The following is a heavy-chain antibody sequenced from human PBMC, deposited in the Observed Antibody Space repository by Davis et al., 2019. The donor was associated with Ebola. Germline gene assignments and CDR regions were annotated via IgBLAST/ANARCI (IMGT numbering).Heavy chain of an antibody. CDR2: ISSSSSTI. CDR1: GFTFSDYY. J-gene: IGHJ4*02. V-gene: IGHV3-11*04. CDR3: ARDRGVVVLWD. D-gene: IGHD2-21*01. Sequence: GESLKISCAASGFTFSDYYMSWIRQAPGKGLEWVSYISSSSSTIYYADSVKGRFTISRDNAKNSLYLQMNSLRAEDTAVYYCARDRGVVVLWDWGQGTLVTVSS.